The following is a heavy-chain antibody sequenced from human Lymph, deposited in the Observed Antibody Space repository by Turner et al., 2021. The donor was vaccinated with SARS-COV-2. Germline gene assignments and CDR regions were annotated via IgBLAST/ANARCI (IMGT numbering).Heavy chain of an antibody. CDR3: ARDSPYCSSTSCYDP. V-gene: IGHV1-69*10. CDR2: IIPILAIA. J-gene: IGHJ5*02. D-gene: IGHD2-2*01. Sequence: QVQLVQSGAAVKKPGSSVKVSCKASGGPFSSYAITWVRQAPGQGLEWMGGIIPILAIANYAQKFQGRVTITADKSTSTAYMELSSLRSEDTAVYYCARDSPYCSSTSCYDPWGQGTLVTVSS. CDR1: GGPFSSYA.